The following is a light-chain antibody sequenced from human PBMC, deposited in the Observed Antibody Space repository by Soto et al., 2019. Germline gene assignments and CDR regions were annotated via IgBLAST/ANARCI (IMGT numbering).Light chain of an antibody. CDR1: QSVSSD. CDR3: QQYNKWPPT. CDR2: GAS. V-gene: IGKV3-15*01. J-gene: IGKJ3*01. Sequence: EIVMTQPPATLSVSPGERATLSCRASQSVSSDFAWYQQKPGQAPRLLIYGASSRATGIPARIRGSGSGTEFTLTISSLPPEDFAVYSCQQYNKWPPTFGTGAKVDIK.